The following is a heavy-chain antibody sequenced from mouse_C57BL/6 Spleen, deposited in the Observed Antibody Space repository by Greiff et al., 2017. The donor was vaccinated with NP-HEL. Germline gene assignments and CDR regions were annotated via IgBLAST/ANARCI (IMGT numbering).Heavy chain of an antibody. D-gene: IGHD1-1*01. CDR1: GYTFTSYW. Sequence: QVQLQQPGAELVKPGASVKLSCKASGYTFTSYWMHWVKQRPGRGLEWIGRIDPNSGGTKYNEKFKSKATLTVDKPSSTAYMQLSSLTSEDSAVEYCAITVVAKRVYAMDYWGQGTSVTVSS. J-gene: IGHJ4*01. CDR2: IDPNSGGT. V-gene: IGHV1-72*01. CDR3: AITVVAKRVYAMDY.